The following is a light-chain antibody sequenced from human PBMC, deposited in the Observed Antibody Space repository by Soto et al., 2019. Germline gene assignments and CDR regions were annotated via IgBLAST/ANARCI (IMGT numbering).Light chain of an antibody. CDR2: WAS. CDR3: QQYYSTPYT. J-gene: IGKJ2*01. CDR1: QSVLYSSNNKNY. Sequence: IVMTQSPDSLAVSLGERATINCKSSQSVLYSSNNKNYLAWYQQKPGQPPKLLIYWASTRESGVPDRFSGSGSGTDFTLTISSLQAEDVPVYYCQQYYSTPYTFGQGTKLEIK. V-gene: IGKV4-1*01.